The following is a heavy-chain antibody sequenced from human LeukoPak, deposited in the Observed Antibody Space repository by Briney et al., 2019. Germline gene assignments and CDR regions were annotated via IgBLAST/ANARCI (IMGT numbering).Heavy chain of an antibody. Sequence: GGSLRLSCAASGFTFSSYAMSWVRQAPGKGLEWVSSISSSSSYIYYADSVKGRFTISRDNAKNSLYLQMNSLRAEDTAVYYCARGDSSGYHLFDYWGQGTLVTVSS. CDR1: GFTFSSYA. CDR2: ISSSSSYI. CDR3: ARGDSSGYHLFDY. D-gene: IGHD3-22*01. V-gene: IGHV3-21*01. J-gene: IGHJ4*02.